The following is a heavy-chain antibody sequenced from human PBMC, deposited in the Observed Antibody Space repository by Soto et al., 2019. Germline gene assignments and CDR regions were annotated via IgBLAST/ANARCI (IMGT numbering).Heavy chain of an antibody. CDR3: ARGPPGDSSSWYSAFDI. V-gene: IGHV3-13*04. J-gene: IGHJ3*02. CDR2: IGTAGDT. CDR1: GFTFSSYD. Sequence: EVQLVESGGGLVQPGGSLRLSCAASGFTFSSYDMHWVRQATGKGLEWVSAIGTAGDTYYPGSVKGRFTISRENAKNSLYHQMNSLRAGDTAVYYCARGPPGDSSSWYSAFDIWGQGTMVTVSS. D-gene: IGHD6-13*01.